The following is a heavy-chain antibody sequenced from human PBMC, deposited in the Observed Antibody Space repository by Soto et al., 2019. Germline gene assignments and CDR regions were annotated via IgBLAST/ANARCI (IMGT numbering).Heavy chain of an antibody. V-gene: IGHV4-39*01. CDR3: ARRGSGSYSDY. Sequence: SETLSLTCTVSGGSISSSSYYWGWIRQPPGKGLEWIGSIYYSGSTYYNPSLKSRVTISVDTSKNQFSLRLSSVTAADTAVYYCARRGSGSYSDYWGQGTLVTVS. CDR2: IYYSGST. D-gene: IGHD3-10*01. J-gene: IGHJ4*02. CDR1: GGSISSSSYY.